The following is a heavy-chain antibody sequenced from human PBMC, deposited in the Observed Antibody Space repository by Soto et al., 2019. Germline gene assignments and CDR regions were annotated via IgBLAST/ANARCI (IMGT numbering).Heavy chain of an antibody. CDR2: ISWNSGSI. CDR3: AKDRYSNYYYGMDV. CDR1: GFTFDDYA. J-gene: IGHJ6*02. V-gene: IGHV3-9*01. Sequence: PGGSLRLSCAASGFTFDDYAMHWVRQAPGKGLEWVSGISWNSGSIGYADSLKGRFTISRDNAKNSLYLQMNSLRAEDTALYYCAKDRYSNYYYGMDVWGQGTTVTVSS. D-gene: IGHD4-4*01.